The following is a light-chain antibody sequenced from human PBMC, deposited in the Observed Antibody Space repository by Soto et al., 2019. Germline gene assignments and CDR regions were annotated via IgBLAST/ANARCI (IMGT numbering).Light chain of an antibody. Sequence: QAVLTQEPSLTVSPGGTVTLTCGSSTGAVTSGHYPHWFQQTPGQAPRTLIYDTSNKHSWTPARFSGSLLGGEAALTPSGAQPEDEAEYYCLLSYSDPRVFGSGTKVTVL. CDR1: TGAVTSGHY. CDR2: DTS. V-gene: IGLV7-46*01. CDR3: LLSYSDPRV. J-gene: IGLJ1*01.